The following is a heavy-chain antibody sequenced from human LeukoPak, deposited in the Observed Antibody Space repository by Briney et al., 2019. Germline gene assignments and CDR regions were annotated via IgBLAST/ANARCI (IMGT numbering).Heavy chain of an antibody. CDR1: GFTFSSYA. D-gene: IGHD4-17*01. CDR3: AKDQGDYGDPPYYFDY. J-gene: IGHJ4*02. V-gene: IGHV3-30*04. CDR2: ISYDGSNK. Sequence: TGRSLRLSCAASGFTFSSYAMHWVRQAPGKGLEWVAVISYDGSNKYYADSVKGRFTISRDNSKNTLYLQMNSLRAEDTAVYYCAKDQGDYGDPPYYFDYWGQGTLVTVSS.